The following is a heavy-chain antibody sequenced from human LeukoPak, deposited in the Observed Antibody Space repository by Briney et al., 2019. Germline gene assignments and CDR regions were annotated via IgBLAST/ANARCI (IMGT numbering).Heavy chain of an antibody. V-gene: IGHV1-18*01. CDR1: GYTFTSYG. D-gene: IGHD6-13*01. Sequence: GASVKVSCKASGYTFTSYGISWVRQAPGQGLEWMGWISAYNGNTNYAQKFQGRVTITADKSTSTAYMELSSLRSEDTAVYYCAKDSSTPGWGQGTLVTVSS. J-gene: IGHJ4*02. CDR3: AKDSSTPG. CDR2: ISAYNGNT.